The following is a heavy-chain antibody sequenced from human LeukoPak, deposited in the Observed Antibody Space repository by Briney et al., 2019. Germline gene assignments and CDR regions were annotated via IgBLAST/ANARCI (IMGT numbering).Heavy chain of an antibody. D-gene: IGHD6-6*01. Sequence: ASVKVSCKASGYTFTSYYMHWVRQAPGQGLEWMGIINPSGGSTSYAQKFQGRVTMTRDMSTSTVYMGLSSLRSEDTAVYYCARDGGLSSSSSVDWFDPWGQGTLVTVSS. CDR2: INPSGGST. J-gene: IGHJ5*02. V-gene: IGHV1-46*01. CDR1: GYTFTSYY. CDR3: ARDGGLSSSSSVDWFDP.